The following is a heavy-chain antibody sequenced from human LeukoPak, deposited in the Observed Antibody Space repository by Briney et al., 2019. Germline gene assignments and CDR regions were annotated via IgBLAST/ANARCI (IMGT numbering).Heavy chain of an antibody. CDR1: GFTFSSYG. J-gene: IGHJ4*02. V-gene: IGHV3-33*01. D-gene: IGHD3/OR15-3a*01. CDR3: ATSYDMGWLIGY. Sequence: QSGGSLRLSCAASGFTFSSYGMHWVRQAPGKGLEWVALIWYDGSNKYYADSVKGRLTISRDNSKNTLYLQMDSLRAEDTAVYYCATSYDMGWLIGYWGQGTLVTVSS. CDR2: IWYDGSNK.